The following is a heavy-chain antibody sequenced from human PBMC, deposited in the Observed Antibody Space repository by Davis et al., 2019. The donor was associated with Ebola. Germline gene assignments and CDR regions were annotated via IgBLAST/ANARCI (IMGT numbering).Heavy chain of an antibody. D-gene: IGHD2-15*01. J-gene: IGHJ4*02. V-gene: IGHV3-23*01. CDR3: ARESPCSGNRCYLPDLDF. CDR1: GFTFSSYA. Sequence: GESLKISCAASGFTFSSYAMSWVRQAPGKGLEWVSAISGSGGSTYYADSVKGRFTISRDNSKNTLYLQMNSLRAEDTAVYYCARESPCSGNRCYLPDLDFWGQGTLVTVSS. CDR2: ISGSGGST.